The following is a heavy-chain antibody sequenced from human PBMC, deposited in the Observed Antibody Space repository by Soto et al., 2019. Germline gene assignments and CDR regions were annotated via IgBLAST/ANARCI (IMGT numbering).Heavy chain of an antibody. Sequence: PGGSLRLSCAASGFTFSSYGMHWVRQAPGKGLEWVAVISYDGSNKYYADSVKGRFTISRDNSKNTLYLQMNSLRAEDTAVYYCAKDYGDYVVDRGDWYFDLWGRGTLVTVSS. CDR1: GFTFSSYG. D-gene: IGHD4-17*01. V-gene: IGHV3-30*18. CDR2: ISYDGSNK. J-gene: IGHJ2*01. CDR3: AKDYGDYVVDRGDWYFDL.